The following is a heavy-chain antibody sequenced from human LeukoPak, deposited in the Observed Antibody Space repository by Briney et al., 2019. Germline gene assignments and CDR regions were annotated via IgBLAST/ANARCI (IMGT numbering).Heavy chain of an antibody. CDR1: GFTFSDYY. CDR3: AKYFGQQPDDVFDI. D-gene: IGHD6-13*01. J-gene: IGHJ3*02. V-gene: IGHV3-11*01. CDR2: ISSSGSTI. Sequence: RPGGSLRLSCAASGFTFSDYYMSWIRQAPGKGLEWVSYISSSGSTIYYADSVKGRFTISRDNSKNTLYLQMNSLRAEDTAVYYCAKYFGQQPDDVFDIWGQGTMVTVSS.